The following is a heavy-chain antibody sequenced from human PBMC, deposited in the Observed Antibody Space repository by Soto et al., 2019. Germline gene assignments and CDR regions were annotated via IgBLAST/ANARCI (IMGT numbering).Heavy chain of an antibody. Sequence: QLHLVQSGAVVKKPGASVTVSCSASGYPVTAYYMHWVRQAHGRGLEWMGGINPATGDAKYTQTFQGRVTMTRDTSTSTVFMELSGLTSEDPAVFYCARGGGVGVAGSAAFDMWGQGTWVTVSS. CDR2: INPATGDA. D-gene: IGHD3-3*01. CDR1: GYPVTAYY. J-gene: IGHJ3*02. CDR3: ARGGGVGVAGSAAFDM. V-gene: IGHV1-2*02.